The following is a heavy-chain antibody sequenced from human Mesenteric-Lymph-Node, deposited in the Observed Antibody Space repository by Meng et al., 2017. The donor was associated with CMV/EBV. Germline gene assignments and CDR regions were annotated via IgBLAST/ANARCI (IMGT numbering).Heavy chain of an antibody. D-gene: IGHD2-2*01. CDR2: ISSSSTTI. Sequence: GESLKISCAASGFTFSSFTMNWVRQPPGKGLEWVSYISSSSTTIYYADSVKGRFTISRDNAKNSLYLQMNSLRADDTAVYYCARLYCTSTSCYRGWFDPWGQGILVTVSS. CDR3: ARLYCTSTSCYRGWFDP. V-gene: IGHV3-48*04. CDR1: GFTFSSFT. J-gene: IGHJ5*02.